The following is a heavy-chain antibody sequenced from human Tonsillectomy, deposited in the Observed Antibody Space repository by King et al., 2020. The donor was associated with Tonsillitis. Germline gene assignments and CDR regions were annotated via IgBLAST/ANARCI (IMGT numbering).Heavy chain of an antibody. CDR2: IIPLFGTA. CDR1: GGTFSNYV. Sequence: QLVQSGAEVKKPGSSVRVSCKPSGGTFSNYVIHWVRQAPGEGLEWMGMIIPLFGTATSAQKFQARVTVTADESTSTAYMALGSLRSEETAVYYCARDGDYSLGSWGQGTLVTVSS. J-gene: IGHJ5*01. V-gene: IGHV1-69*15. CDR3: ARDGDYSLGS. D-gene: IGHD2-15*01.